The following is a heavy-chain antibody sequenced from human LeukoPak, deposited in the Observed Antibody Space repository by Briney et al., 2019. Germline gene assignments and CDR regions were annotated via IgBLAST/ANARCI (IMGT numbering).Heavy chain of an antibody. CDR2: ISYDGSNK. CDR3: AREGQWLPTGY. Sequence: GGPLRLSCAASGFTFSSYAMHWVRQAPGKGLEWVAVISYDGSNKYYADSVKGRFTISRDNSKNTLYLQMNSLRAEDTAVYYCAREGQWLPTGYWGQGTLVTVSS. D-gene: IGHD6-19*01. CDR1: GFTFSSYA. J-gene: IGHJ4*02. V-gene: IGHV3-30-3*01.